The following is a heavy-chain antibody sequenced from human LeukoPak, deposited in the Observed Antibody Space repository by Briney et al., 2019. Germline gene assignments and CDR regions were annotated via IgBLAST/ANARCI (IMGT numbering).Heavy chain of an antibody. CDR1: GYTFTSYY. Sequence: GASVKVSCKASGYTFTSYYMHWVRQAPGQGLEWMGIINPSGGSTSYAQKFQGRVTMTRDTSTSTVYMELSSLRSEDTAVYYCARSCIAAAGIRWFDPWGQGTPVTVSS. D-gene: IGHD6-13*01. CDR3: ARSCIAAAGIRWFDP. V-gene: IGHV1-46*01. J-gene: IGHJ5*02. CDR2: INPSGGST.